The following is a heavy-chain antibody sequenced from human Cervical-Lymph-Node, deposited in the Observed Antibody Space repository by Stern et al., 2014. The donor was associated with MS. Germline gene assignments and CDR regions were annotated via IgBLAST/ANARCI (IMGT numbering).Heavy chain of an antibody. CDR1: GFSLSTSGVG. CDR3: ATHAPGVVPAALDY. Sequence: QITLKESGPKLVKPTQTLTLTCTFSGFSLSTSGVGVGWIRQPPGKALEWLAFIYWDDSKRYSPSLKNRLTITKDTSKNQVVLTMNNMDPVDTATFYCATHAPGVVPAALDYWGQGTLVTVS. CDR2: IYWDDSK. D-gene: IGHD2-2*01. V-gene: IGHV2-5*02. J-gene: IGHJ4*02.